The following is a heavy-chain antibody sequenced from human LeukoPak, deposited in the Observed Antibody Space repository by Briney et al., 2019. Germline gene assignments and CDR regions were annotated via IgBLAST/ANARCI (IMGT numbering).Heavy chain of an antibody. D-gene: IGHD5-18*01. Sequence: GGSLRLSCAASGFTFENYWMSWVRQVPRKGPEWVANIKQDGSVERYLDSVKGRFTISRDNAKNSLFLQMNSLIAEDTAVYYCARWAGVTDQWGQGTLVTVSS. CDR2: IKQDGSVE. CDR1: GFTFENYW. V-gene: IGHV3-7*01. J-gene: IGHJ4*02. CDR3: ARWAGVTDQ.